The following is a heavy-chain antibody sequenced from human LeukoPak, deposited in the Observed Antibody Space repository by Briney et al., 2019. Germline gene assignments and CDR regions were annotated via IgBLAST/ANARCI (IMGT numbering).Heavy chain of an antibody. D-gene: IGHD3-3*01. Sequence: GASVKVSCKASGYTFTSYGISWVRQAPGQGLEWMGWISAYNDNTNYAQKLQGRVTMTTDTSTSTAYMELRSLRSDDTAVYYCARDPYYDFWSGYRPGFDYWGQGTLVTVSS. CDR2: ISAYNDNT. V-gene: IGHV1-18*04. CDR3: ARDPYYDFWSGYRPGFDY. J-gene: IGHJ4*02. CDR1: GYTFTSYG.